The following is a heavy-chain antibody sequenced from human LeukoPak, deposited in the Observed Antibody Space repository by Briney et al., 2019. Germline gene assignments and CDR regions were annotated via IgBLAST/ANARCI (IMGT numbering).Heavy chain of an antibody. V-gene: IGHV3-74*01. CDR1: GFTFSNHY. D-gene: IGHD6-19*01. Sequence: GGSLRLSCATSGFTFSNHYMHWVRQAPGKGLVSVSRIDPNGRYTSYADSVKGRFTISRDNAKNTLYLQMNTLGAEDTALYYCVRGSTDWNGMDVWGQGTTVTVSS. CDR2: IDPNGRYT. J-gene: IGHJ6*02. CDR3: VRGSTDWNGMDV.